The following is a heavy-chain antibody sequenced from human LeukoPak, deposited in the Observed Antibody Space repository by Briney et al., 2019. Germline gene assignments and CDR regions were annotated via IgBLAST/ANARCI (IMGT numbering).Heavy chain of an antibody. CDR1: GFTFSGYA. Sequence: GGSLRLSCVVSGFTFSGYAMHWVRQAPGKGLEWVAVIASDGNDKHYADSVKGRFTISRDNSKNTLYLQMNSLRAEDTAVYYCAKSNRRGYGYGKGDAFDIWGQGTMVTVSS. J-gene: IGHJ3*02. CDR3: AKSNRRGYGYGKGDAFDI. D-gene: IGHD5-18*01. V-gene: IGHV3-30*18. CDR2: IASDGNDK.